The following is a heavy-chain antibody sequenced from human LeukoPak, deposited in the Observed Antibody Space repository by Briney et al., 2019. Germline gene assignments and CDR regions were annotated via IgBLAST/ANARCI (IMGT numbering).Heavy chain of an antibody. Sequence: GGSLRLSCAASGFTFSKHGMNWVRQAPGKGLEWVSAISGGGGSTYYADSVKGRFTISRDNSKNTLYLQMNSLRAEDTAVYYCAKDFWSGYYSGYFDYWGQGTLVTVSS. V-gene: IGHV3-23*01. J-gene: IGHJ4*02. CDR3: AKDFWSGYYSGYFDY. D-gene: IGHD3-3*01. CDR1: GFTFSKHG. CDR2: ISGGGGST.